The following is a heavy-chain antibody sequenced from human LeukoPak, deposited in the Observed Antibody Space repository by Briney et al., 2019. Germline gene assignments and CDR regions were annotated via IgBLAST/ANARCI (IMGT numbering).Heavy chain of an antibody. CDR1: GGSISSSSHY. CDR3: ASPLRGWYCSSTSCSPMDV. CDR2: IYYSGST. Sequence: SETLSLTCTVSGGSISSSSHYWGWIRQPPGKGLEWIGSIYYSGSTYYNPSLKSRVTISVDTSNNQFSLKLSSVTAADTAVYYCASPLRGWYCSSTSCSPMDVWGKGTTVTVSS. D-gene: IGHD2-2*01. V-gene: IGHV4-39*01. J-gene: IGHJ6*04.